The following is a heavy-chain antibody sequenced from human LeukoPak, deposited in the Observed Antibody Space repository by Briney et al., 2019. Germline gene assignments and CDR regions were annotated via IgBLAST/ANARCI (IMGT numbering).Heavy chain of an antibody. V-gene: IGHV3-15*01. CDR3: TTDPSGSDYFDY. Sequence: PGGSLRLSCAASGFTFSSYSMNWVRQAPGKGLEWVGRIKSKTDGGTTDYAAPVKGRFTISRDDSENTLYLQMNSLKTEDTAVYYCTTDPSGSDYFDYWGQGTLVTVSS. CDR1: GFTFSSYS. CDR2: IKSKTDGGTT. J-gene: IGHJ4*02. D-gene: IGHD1-26*01.